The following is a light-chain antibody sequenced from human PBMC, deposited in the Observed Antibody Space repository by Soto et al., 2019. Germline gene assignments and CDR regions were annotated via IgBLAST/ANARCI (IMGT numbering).Light chain of an antibody. V-gene: IGKV1-33*01. CDR1: QDITNY. Sequence: DIQMTQSPSSLSASVGDRVTITCQASQDITNYLNWYQQKPGKAPKLLIYDASNLETGVPSRFSGSGSGTDFIFTISSLQPEDIATCYCQQYDNLPPNTFGQGTKLEIK. CDR3: QQYDNLPPNT. J-gene: IGKJ2*01. CDR2: DAS.